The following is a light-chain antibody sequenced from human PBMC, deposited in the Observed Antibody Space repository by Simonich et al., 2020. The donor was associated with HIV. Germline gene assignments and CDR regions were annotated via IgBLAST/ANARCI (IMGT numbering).Light chain of an antibody. CDR2: KAH. CDR3: QQYNSYSPWT. CDR1: QSIGSG. V-gene: IGKV1-5*03. J-gene: IGKJ1*01. Sequence: DIQMTQSPSTRSASVGDRITITCRAIQSIGSGLAWYPHKPGKAPKLLSYKAHSLESGVPSKFSGSGSGTEFTLTISSLQPDDVATYYCQQYNSYSPWTFGQGTKVEIK.